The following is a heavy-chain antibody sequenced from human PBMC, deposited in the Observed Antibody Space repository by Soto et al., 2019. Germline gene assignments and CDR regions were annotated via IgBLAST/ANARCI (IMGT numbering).Heavy chain of an antibody. CDR3: ARADPGYSSSGYFDYFNS. CDR2: INGGNGNT. V-gene: IGHV1-3*01. Sequence: ASVKVSCKTSGNTFPNYALHWVRQAPGQRPEWMGWINGGNGNTKYSEHFQGRVTFTGDTSAGTAYMELSSLTSEDTAIYYCARADPGYSSSGYFDYFNSGARGALVTVP. J-gene: IGHJ4*02. CDR1: GNTFPNYA. D-gene: IGHD6-13*01.